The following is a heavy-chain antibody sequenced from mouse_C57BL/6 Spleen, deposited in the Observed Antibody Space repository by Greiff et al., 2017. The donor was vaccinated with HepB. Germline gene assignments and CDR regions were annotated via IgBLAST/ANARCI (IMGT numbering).Heavy chain of an antibody. Sequence: EVQLQQSGPELVKPGASVKISCKASGYTFTDYYMNWVKQSHGKSLEWIGDINPNNGGTSYNQKFKGKATLTVDNSSSTAYMELRRLTSEDSAVYYCARGDYGSWFAYWGQGTLVTVSA. J-gene: IGHJ3*01. V-gene: IGHV1-26*01. D-gene: IGHD1-1*01. CDR3: ARGDYGSWFAY. CDR2: INPNNGGT. CDR1: GYTFTDYY.